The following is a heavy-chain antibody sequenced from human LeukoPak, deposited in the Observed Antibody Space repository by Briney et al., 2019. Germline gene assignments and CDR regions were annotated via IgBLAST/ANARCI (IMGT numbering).Heavy chain of an antibody. CDR2: INHSGST. V-gene: IGHV4-34*01. CDR1: GGSFSGYY. CDR3: ARGRGYDFEY. D-gene: IGHD2-15*01. J-gene: IGHJ4*02. Sequence: SETLSLTCAVYGGSFSGYYWSWIRQPPGKGLEWIGEINHSGSTNYNPSLKSRVTISVDTSKNQFSLKLSSVTAADTAVYYCARGRGYDFEYWGQGTLVTVSS.